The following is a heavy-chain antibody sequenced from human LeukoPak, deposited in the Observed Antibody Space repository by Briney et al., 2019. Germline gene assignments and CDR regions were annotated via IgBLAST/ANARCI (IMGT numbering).Heavy chain of an antibody. D-gene: IGHD2/OR15-2a*01. CDR3: ARVSEYSAFTWSH. CDR2: LSDAGVRI. J-gene: IGHJ4*02. CDR1: GFNFGNYG. Sequence: GGSLRLSCTASGFNFGNYGMSWVRQAPGKGLEWVSGLSDAGVRIFYADSVRGRFTVSRDNSKNTLYLQMDSLRAEDTAVYYCARVSEYSAFTWSHWGQGTLVTVSS. V-gene: IGHV3-23*01.